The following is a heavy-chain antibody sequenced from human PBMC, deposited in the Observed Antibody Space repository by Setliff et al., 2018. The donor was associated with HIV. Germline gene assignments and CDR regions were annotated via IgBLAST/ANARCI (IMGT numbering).Heavy chain of an antibody. V-gene: IGHV4-4*07. CDR1: GVSVNDYY. CDR3: ARDRYYGSGSYYNYFDY. CDR2: IYTNGGA. Sequence: PSETLSLTCSVSGVSVNDYYWSWIRQPAGKGLEWIGHIYTNGGADYNSSLKSRVTISMDAPKNQFSLKLTSVTAADTAVYYCARDRYYGSGSYYNYFDYWGQGILVTVSS. D-gene: IGHD3-10*01. J-gene: IGHJ4*02.